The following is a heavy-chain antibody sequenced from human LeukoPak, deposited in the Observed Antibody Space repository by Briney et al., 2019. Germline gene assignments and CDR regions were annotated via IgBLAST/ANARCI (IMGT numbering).Heavy chain of an antibody. CDR1: GFTFSSFA. V-gene: IGHV3-23*01. D-gene: IGHD2-2*01. CDR3: AKRGSTTYHFDS. Sequence: PGGSLRLSCAASGFTFSSFAMRWARQAPGRGLEWVSSISGNGVGTYYADSVKGRFTISRDNSKNSLNLQMNSLRVEDTAVYYCAKRGSTTYHFDSWGQGTLVTVSS. J-gene: IGHJ4*02. CDR2: ISGNGVGT.